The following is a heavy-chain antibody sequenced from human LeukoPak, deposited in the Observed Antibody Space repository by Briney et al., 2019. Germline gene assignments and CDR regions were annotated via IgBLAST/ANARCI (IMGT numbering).Heavy chain of an antibody. D-gene: IGHD6-13*01. CDR2: IFYTGST. V-gene: IGHV4-59*12. CDR3: ARAIAAAAYNWFDP. Sequence: SETLSLTCTVSGGSINSYYWSWIRQPPGRGLEWIGYIFYTGSTNYNPSLQSRVTISVDTSKNQFSLKLSSVTAADTAVYYCARAIAAAAYNWFDPWGQGTLVTVSS. CDR1: GGSINSYY. J-gene: IGHJ5*02.